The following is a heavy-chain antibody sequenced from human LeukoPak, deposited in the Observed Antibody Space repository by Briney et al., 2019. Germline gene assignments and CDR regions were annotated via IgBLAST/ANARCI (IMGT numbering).Heavy chain of an antibody. CDR2: FDPGDGET. CDR3: ATSAHDSSGYYFDY. CDR1: GYTLTELS. Sequence: ASVKVSCKVSGYTLTELSMHWVRQAPGKGLEWMGGFDPGDGETIYAQKFQGRVTMTEDTSTDTAYMELSSLRSEDTAVYYCATSAHDSSGYYFDYWGQGTLVTVSS. D-gene: IGHD3-22*01. J-gene: IGHJ4*02. V-gene: IGHV1-24*01.